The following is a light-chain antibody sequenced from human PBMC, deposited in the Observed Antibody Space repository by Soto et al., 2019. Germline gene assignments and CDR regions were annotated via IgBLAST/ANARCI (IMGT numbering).Light chain of an antibody. V-gene: IGKV3-20*01. J-gene: IGKJ1*01. CDR1: QGGSGSY. CDR3: QHYGSSPRT. Sequence: EIVLTQSPGTLSLSPGERATLSCRASQGGSGSYLAWYPQKPGQVPRLLIYVASSRATGIPNRFSGSDSGTDFTLTISRLEPEDFAVYYCQHYGSSPRTFGQGTKVEIK. CDR2: VAS.